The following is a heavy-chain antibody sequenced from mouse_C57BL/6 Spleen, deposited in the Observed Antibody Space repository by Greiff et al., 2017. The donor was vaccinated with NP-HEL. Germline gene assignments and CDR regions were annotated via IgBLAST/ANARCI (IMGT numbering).Heavy chain of an antibody. D-gene: IGHD1-1*01. J-gene: IGHJ1*03. V-gene: IGHV5-4*01. CDR3: ARDVENGSTHWYFDV. Sequence: VQLKESGGGLVKPGGSLKLSCAASGFTFSSYAMSWVRQTPEKRLEWVATISDGGSYTYYPDNVKGRFTISRDNAKNNLYLQMSHLKSEDTAMYYCARDVENGSTHWYFDVWGTGTTVTVSS. CDR1: GFTFSSYA. CDR2: ISDGGSYT.